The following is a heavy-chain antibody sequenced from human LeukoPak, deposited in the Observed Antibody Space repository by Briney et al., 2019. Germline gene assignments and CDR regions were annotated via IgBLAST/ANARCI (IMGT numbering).Heavy chain of an antibody. CDR2: IKQDGSEK. V-gene: IGHV3-7*01. J-gene: IGHJ6*03. CDR3: ARRQLVLFYNYYMDV. CDR1: GFRFSSYW. Sequence: PGGSLRLSCAASGFRFSSYWMSWVRQAPGRGLEWVANIKQDGSEKNYVDSVKGRFTISRDNAKNSLLLQMNSLRAEDTAVYYCARRQLVLFYNYYMDVWGKGTTVTVSS. D-gene: IGHD6-13*01.